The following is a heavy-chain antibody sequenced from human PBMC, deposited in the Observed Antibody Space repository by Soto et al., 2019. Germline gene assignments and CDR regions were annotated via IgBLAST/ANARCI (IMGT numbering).Heavy chain of an antibody. J-gene: IGHJ4*02. CDR3: ARDRSESEGYFDY. Sequence: GGSLRLSCAASGFTFSSYGMHWVRQAPGKGLEWVAVIWYDGSNKYYADSVKGRFTISRDNSKNTLYLQMNSLRAEDTAVYYCARDRSESEGYFDYWGQGTLVTVSS. CDR2: IWYDGSNK. CDR1: GFTFSSYG. V-gene: IGHV3-33*01.